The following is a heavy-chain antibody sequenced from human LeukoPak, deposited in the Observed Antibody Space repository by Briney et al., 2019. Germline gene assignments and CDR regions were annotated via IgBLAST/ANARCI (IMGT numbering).Heavy chain of an antibody. CDR3: ARDWGWGSGWYSRAFDI. D-gene: IGHD6-19*01. V-gene: IGHV4-39*07. Sequence: SETLSLTCTVSGGSISSSSYYWGWIRQPPGKGLEWIGSIYYSGSTYYNPSLKSRVTISVDTSKNQFSLKLSSVTAADTAVYYCARDWGWGSGWYSRAFDIWGQGTMVTVSS. CDR1: GGSISSSSYY. CDR2: IYYSGST. J-gene: IGHJ3*02.